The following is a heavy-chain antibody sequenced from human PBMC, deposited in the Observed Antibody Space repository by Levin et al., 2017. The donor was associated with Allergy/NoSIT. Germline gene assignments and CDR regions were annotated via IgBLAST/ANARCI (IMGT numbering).Heavy chain of an antibody. Sequence: GESLKISCAASGFQFSLYGMHWVRQAPGKGLEWVALIVFDGNDQYYADSVKGRFTISRDNSKNTLYLQMSSLRENETAIYYCAKRGYCSGNTCQSHDAIDVWGRETLVIVSS. V-gene: IGHV3-30*18. J-gene: IGHJ3*01. CDR2: IVFDGNDQ. D-gene: IGHD2-15*01. CDR1: GFQFSLYG. CDR3: AKRGYCSGNTCQSHDAIDV.